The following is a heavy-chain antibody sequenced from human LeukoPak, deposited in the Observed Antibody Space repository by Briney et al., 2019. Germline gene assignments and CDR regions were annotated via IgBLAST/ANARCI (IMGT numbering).Heavy chain of an antibody. D-gene: IGHD3-9*01. CDR2: INHSGST. CDR3: ARQAAYYDILTGYYNVQFDY. V-gene: IGHV4-34*01. J-gene: IGHJ4*02. CDR1: GGSFSGYY. Sequence: PSETLSLTCAVYGGSFSGYYWSWIRQPPGKGLEWIGEINHSGSTNYNPSLKSRVTISVDTSKNQFSLKLSSVTAADTAVYYCARQAAYYDILTGYYNVQFDYWGQGTLVTVSS.